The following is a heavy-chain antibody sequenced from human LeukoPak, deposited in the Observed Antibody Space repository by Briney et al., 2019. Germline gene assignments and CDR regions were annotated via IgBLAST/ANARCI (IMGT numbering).Heavy chain of an antibody. CDR2: IYYSGST. J-gene: IGHJ4*02. Sequence: SETLSLTCTVSGGSISSYYWSWIRQPPGKGLEWIGYIYYSGSTNYNPSLKSRVTISVDTSKNQFSLKLSSVTAADTAVYYCARHEPYSSSWADFDYWGQGTLVTVFS. D-gene: IGHD6-13*01. CDR3: ARHEPYSSSWADFDY. CDR1: GGSISSYY. V-gene: IGHV4-59*08.